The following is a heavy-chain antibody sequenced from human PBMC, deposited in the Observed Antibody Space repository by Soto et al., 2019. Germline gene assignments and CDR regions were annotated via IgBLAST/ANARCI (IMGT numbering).Heavy chain of an antibody. CDR2: INPKSGGT. Sequence: ASVKVSCKASGYTVTDYYMNWVRQAPGQGLEWMGWINPKSGGTNYAQKFQGRVTMTRDTSIGIVYMELSRLRSDDAAVYYCAREPPLYNWIFLGSYGMDVWGQGTTVTVSS. CDR3: AREPPLYNWIFLGSYGMDV. CDR1: GYTVTDYY. V-gene: IGHV1-2*02. D-gene: IGHD1-20*01. J-gene: IGHJ6*02.